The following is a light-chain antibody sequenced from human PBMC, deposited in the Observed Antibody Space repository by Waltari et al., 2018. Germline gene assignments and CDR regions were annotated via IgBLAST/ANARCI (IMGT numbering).Light chain of an antibody. V-gene: IGKV3-11*01. Sequence: EMVLTQSPATLPSSPGERATLSCRASQSVSSYLAWYQQNPGQAPRLLIYDASNRATGIPARFSGSVSGTDFTLTISSLEPEDFAVYYCQQRSNWPPKWTFGQGTKVEIK. CDR2: DAS. CDR3: QQRSNWPPKWT. CDR1: QSVSSY. J-gene: IGKJ1*01.